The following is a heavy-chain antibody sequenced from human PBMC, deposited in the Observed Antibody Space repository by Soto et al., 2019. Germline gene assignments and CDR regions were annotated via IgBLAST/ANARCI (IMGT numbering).Heavy chain of an antibody. D-gene: IGHD3-3*02. CDR2: IYTGDSDT. CDR3: ARLANIFGFDN. V-gene: IGHV5-51*01. CDR1: GYIFTNYW. Sequence: PGESLKISCQVSGYIFTNYWIGWVSQMPGKGLEWMGIIYTGDSDTRYSPSFQGQVTISADKSISTAYLQWSSLKASDTAMYYCARLANIFGFDNWGHGTLVTVSS. J-gene: IGHJ4*01.